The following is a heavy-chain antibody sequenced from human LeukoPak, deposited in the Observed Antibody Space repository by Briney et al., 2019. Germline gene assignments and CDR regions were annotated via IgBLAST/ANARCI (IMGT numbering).Heavy chain of an antibody. CDR1: GYPFTYYY. CDR3: ATDSSGYYLPLFDH. CDR2: INPNTGGA. Sequence: GASVKVSCKASGYPFTYYYIHWVRQAPGQGLEWMGWINPNTGGANYAQKFQGRVTMTRDTSISTAYMELSRLRSDDTAMYYCATDSSGYYLPLFDHWGQGTPVTVSS. D-gene: IGHD3-22*01. J-gene: IGHJ4*02. V-gene: IGHV1-2*02.